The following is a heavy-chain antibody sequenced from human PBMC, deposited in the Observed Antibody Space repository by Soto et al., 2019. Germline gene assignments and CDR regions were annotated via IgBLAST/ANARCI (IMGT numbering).Heavy chain of an antibody. D-gene: IGHD3-16*01. CDR1: GGTFSSYA. V-gene: IGHV1-69*12. CDR3: ARHLGGNHYYYGMDV. J-gene: IGHJ6*02. Sequence: QVQLVQSGAEVKKPGSSVKVSCKASGGTFSSYASSWVRQAPGQGLEWMGGIIPIFGTADYAQKFQGRVTITADDFTSTAYMELSSLRSEDTAVYYCARHLGGNHYYYGMDVWGQGTTVTVSS. CDR2: IIPIFGTA.